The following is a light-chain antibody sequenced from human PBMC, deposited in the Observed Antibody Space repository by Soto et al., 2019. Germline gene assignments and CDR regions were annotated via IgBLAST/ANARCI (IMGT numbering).Light chain of an antibody. CDR2: GAS. Sequence: TQSPATLSLSPGERATLSCRASENVRTFVDWYQQKPGQAPRLLIYGASTRATGIPARFSGSGSETEFTLTISSLQAEDSAVYFCQQYNNWPTWTFGQGTKVDIK. CDR3: QQYNNWPTWT. J-gene: IGKJ1*01. CDR1: ENVRTF. V-gene: IGKV3-15*01.